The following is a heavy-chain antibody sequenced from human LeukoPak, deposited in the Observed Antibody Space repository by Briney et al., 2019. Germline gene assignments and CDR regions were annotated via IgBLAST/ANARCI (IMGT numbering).Heavy chain of an antibody. CDR2: IGSGSGHI. J-gene: IGHJ4*02. CDR1: GFTFTTYT. Sequence: PGGSLRLSCAASGFTFTTYTMNWVRQAPGKGLEWVSSIGSGSGHIYYADSMKGRFTISRDNAKSSLYLQMNSLRVEDTAVYYCARGDGYFTYWGQGTLVTVSS. CDR3: ARGDGYFTY. V-gene: IGHV3-21*01.